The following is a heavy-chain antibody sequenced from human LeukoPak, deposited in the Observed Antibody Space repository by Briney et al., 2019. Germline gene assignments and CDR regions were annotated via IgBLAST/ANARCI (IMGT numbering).Heavy chain of an antibody. CDR3: ARAGRGVVVPAAIWGSYWYFDL. D-gene: IGHD2-2*01. Sequence: SVKVSCKASGGTFSSYAISWVRQAPGQGLEWMGGIIPIFGTANYAQKFQGRVTITTDVSTSTAYMELSSLRSEDTAVYYCARAGRGVVVPAAIWGSYWYFDLWGRGTLVTVSS. CDR2: IIPIFGTA. V-gene: IGHV1-69*05. CDR1: GGTFSSYA. J-gene: IGHJ2*01.